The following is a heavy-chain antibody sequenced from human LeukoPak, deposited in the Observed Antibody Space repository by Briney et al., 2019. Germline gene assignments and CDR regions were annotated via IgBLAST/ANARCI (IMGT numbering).Heavy chain of an antibody. J-gene: IGHJ4*02. CDR1: GGSVTSSSFY. Sequence: SETLSLTCTLSGGSVTSSSFYWAWIRQPPGKGLECIGTINYSGITYYNSPLKSRVTISVDTSKNQFSLKLNSVTAADTAVYFCAKSGPAAGRPDAFDIWGQGTLVTVSS. V-gene: IGHV4-39*07. CDR3: AKSGPAAGRPDAFDI. CDR2: INYSGIT. D-gene: IGHD2-2*01.